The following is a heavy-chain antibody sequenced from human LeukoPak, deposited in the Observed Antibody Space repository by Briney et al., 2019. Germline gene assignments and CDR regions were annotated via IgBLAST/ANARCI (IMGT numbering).Heavy chain of an antibody. V-gene: IGHV3-21*01. D-gene: IGHD6-13*01. CDR3: ARAGAAAAFDY. Sequence: GRSLRLSFAPAGFTLSIYSMNWVRQAPRKGLGWVSSISTSSSYINDAGSVKGRFTISRDNAKKSLYLQMNSLRADDSAVYYCARAGAAAAFDYWGQGTLVTVSS. J-gene: IGHJ4*02. CDR2: ISTSSSYI. CDR1: GFTLSIYS.